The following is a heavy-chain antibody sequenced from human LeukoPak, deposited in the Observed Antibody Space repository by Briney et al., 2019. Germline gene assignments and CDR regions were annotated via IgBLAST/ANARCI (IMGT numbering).Heavy chain of an antibody. CDR1: GGSIISYY. CDR3: ARRPMIRGVSHAFDI. D-gene: IGHD3-10*01. J-gene: IGHJ3*02. CDR2: IYYSGST. V-gene: IGHV4-59*01. Sequence: SETLSLTCTVSGGSIISYYWSWIRQPPGKGLEWIGYIYYSGSTNYNPSLKSRVTISVDTSKNQFSLKLSSVTAADTAVYYCARRPMIRGVSHAFDIWGQGTMVTVSS.